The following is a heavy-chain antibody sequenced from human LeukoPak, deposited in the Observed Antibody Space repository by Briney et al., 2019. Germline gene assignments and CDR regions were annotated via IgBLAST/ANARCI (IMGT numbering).Heavy chain of an antibody. V-gene: IGHV3-7*01. J-gene: IGHJ4*02. CDR3: ARGTPFTIFGVVILDY. Sequence: GGSLRLSCVASGFTLSSYWMSWVRQAPGKGLEWVANIREDGNEKYYVDSVKGRFTISRGNAKNSLYLQMNSLRAEDTAVYYCARGTPFTIFGVVILDYWGQGTLVTVSS. CDR1: GFTLSSYW. CDR2: IREDGNEK. D-gene: IGHD3-3*01.